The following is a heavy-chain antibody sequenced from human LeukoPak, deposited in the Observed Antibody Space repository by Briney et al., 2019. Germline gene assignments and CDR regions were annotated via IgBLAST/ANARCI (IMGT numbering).Heavy chain of an antibody. Sequence: PGGSLRLSCAASGFTFTSYWMSWVRQAPGKGLEWVANIKQDGSDKYYVASVKGRFTISRDNAKNSLYLQMNSLRVEDTAVYYCARERYGDSFDYWGQGTLVTVSS. CDR3: ARERYGDSFDY. J-gene: IGHJ4*02. CDR2: IKQDGSDK. V-gene: IGHV3-7*01. D-gene: IGHD4-17*01. CDR1: GFTFTSYW.